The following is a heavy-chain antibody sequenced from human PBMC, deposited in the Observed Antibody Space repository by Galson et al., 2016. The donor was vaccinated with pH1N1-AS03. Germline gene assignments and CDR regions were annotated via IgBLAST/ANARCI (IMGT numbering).Heavy chain of an antibody. V-gene: IGHV3-30*18. Sequence: SLRLSCAASGFIFTSYTMHWVRQAPGKGLEWVAVISFDGNNRYYMGSVKGRFSISRDDSKNTLYLQMNSLRAEDTAVYYCAKAAEFAATTYDFEYSGQGTLVTVTA. J-gene: IGHJ4*02. CDR3: AKAAEFAATTYDFEY. D-gene: IGHD1-1*01. CDR1: GFIFTSYT. CDR2: ISFDGNNR.